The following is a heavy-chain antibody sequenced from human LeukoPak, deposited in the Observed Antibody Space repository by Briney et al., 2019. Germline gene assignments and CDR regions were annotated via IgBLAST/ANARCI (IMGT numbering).Heavy chain of an antibody. CDR3: ARTNTVFNYFDY. J-gene: IGHJ4*02. D-gene: IGHD1/OR15-1a*01. V-gene: IGHV4-34*01. CDR1: GGSFSGYY. CDR2: ITHSGST. Sequence: SETLSLTCAVYGGSFSGYYWSWIRQPPGKGLEWIGEITHSGSTNYNPSLKSRVTTSVDTSKNQFSLKLTSVTAADSAVYYCARTNTVFNYFDYWGQGTLVTVSS.